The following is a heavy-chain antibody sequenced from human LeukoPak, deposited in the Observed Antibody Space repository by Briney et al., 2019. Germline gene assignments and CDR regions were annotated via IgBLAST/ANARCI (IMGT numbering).Heavy chain of an antibody. D-gene: IGHD6-19*01. Sequence: GGSLRLSCAASGFTFSSYSMNWVRQAPGKGLEWVSSISSSSSYIYYADSVKGRFTISRDNAKNSLYLQMNSLRAEDTAVYYCARDISYGVAVAGPFDYWGQGTLVTVSS. CDR3: ARDISYGVAVAGPFDY. CDR1: GFTFSSYS. J-gene: IGHJ4*02. CDR2: ISSSSSYI. V-gene: IGHV3-21*01.